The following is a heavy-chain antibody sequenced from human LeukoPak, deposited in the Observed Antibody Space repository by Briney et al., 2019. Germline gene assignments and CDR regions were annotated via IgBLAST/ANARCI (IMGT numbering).Heavy chain of an antibody. D-gene: IGHD1-26*01. CDR1: GFTFSNYN. CDR3: ARDASYSGSYYGIGY. CDR2: ISSSSSTI. V-gene: IGHV3-48*02. Sequence: GGSLRLSCAASGFTFSNYNMNWVRQAPGKGLEWVSYISSSSSTIYYTDSVKGRFTISRDNAKNSLYLQMNSLRDEDTAVYYCARDASYSGSYYGIGYWGQGTLVTVSS. J-gene: IGHJ4*02.